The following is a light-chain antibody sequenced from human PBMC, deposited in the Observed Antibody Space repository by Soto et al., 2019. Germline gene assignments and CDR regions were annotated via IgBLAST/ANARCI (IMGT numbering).Light chain of an antibody. V-gene: IGKV1-5*01. Sequence: DIQLTQSPSTLSVPVGDRVTITCRASQSVSTWLAWYQQKPGKAPKLLVYDASSLETWTPSRFSASGSGTEFTLTISSLQPVDSATYYCQQYYTYSPTTFGQGTREEVK. J-gene: IGKJ1*01. CDR1: QSVSTW. CDR2: DAS. CDR3: QQYYTYSPTT.